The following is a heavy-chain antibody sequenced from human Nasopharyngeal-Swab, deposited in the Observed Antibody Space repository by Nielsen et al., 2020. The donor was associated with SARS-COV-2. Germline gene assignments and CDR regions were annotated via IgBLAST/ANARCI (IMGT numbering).Heavy chain of an antibody. CDR1: GFTFDDYA. CDR2: ISWNSGSI. CDR3: AKANYDYVWGSYSDY. Sequence: GGSLRLSRAASGFTFDDYAMHWVRQAPGKGLEWVSGISWNSGSIGYADSVKGRFTISRDNAKNSLYLQMNSLRAEDTALYYCAKANYDYVWGSYSDYWGQGTLVTVSS. J-gene: IGHJ4*02. V-gene: IGHV3-9*01. D-gene: IGHD3-16*01.